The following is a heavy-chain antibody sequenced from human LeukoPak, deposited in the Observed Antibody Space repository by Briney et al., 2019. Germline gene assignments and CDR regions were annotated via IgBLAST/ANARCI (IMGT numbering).Heavy chain of an antibody. CDR3: ARETYSIGWYVHY. CDR1: GGSLSSCY. Sequence: SETLTLTCTVSGGSLSSCYWLWIRQPAGKGLEWIGRIYTSGSTNYNPSLKSRVTMSVDTSKNQFSLRLTSVTAADTAVYYCARETYSIGWYVHYWGQGTLVTVSS. J-gene: IGHJ4*02. CDR2: IYTSGST. V-gene: IGHV4-4*07. D-gene: IGHD6-19*01.